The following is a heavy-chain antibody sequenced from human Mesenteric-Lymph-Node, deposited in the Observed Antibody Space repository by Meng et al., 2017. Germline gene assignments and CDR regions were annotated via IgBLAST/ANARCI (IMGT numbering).Heavy chain of an antibody. CDR1: GFTVSSNY. Sequence: EVELVEPGGVLTQPGGSLRLSCAASGFTVSSNYMSWVRQAPGKGLEWVSVIYSGGSTYYADSVKGRFTISRDNSRNTLYLQMNSLRADDTAVYYCVREQYESRGHWGQGTLVTVSS. D-gene: IGHD3-22*01. CDR2: IYSGGST. V-gene: IGHV3-53*01. CDR3: VREQYESRGH. J-gene: IGHJ4*02.